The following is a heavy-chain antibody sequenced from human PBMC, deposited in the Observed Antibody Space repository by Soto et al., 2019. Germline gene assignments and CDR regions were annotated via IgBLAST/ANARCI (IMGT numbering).Heavy chain of an antibody. CDR1: GGSISSGDYY. CDR2: IYYSGST. V-gene: IGHV4-30-4*01. Sequence: PSETLSLTCTVSGGSISSGDYYWSWIRQPPGKGLGWIGYIYYSGSTYYNPSLKSRVTISVDTSKNQFSLKLSSVTAADTAVYYCARGGGITMVRETLEAYYYYGMDVWGQGTTVTVSS. J-gene: IGHJ6*02. CDR3: ARGGGITMVRETLEAYYYYGMDV. D-gene: IGHD3-10*01.